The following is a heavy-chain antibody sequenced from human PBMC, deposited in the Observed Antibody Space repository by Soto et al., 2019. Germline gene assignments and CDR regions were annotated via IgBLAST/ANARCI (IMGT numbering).Heavy chain of an antibody. CDR3: ARAPGSSSRPLVFDD. CDR1: GYTFTSYD. J-gene: IGHJ4*02. V-gene: IGHV1-8*01. CDR2: MNPNSGNT. Sequence: ASVKVSCKASGYTFTSYDINWVRQATGQGLEWMGWMNPNSGNTGYAQKFQGRVTMTTNTSISTAYMELSSLRSEDTAVYYCARAPGSSSRPLVFDDWGQGTPVTVSS. D-gene: IGHD6-6*01.